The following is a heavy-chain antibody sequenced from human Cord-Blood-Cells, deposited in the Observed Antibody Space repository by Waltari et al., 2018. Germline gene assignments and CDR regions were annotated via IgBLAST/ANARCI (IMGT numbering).Heavy chain of an antibody. J-gene: IGHJ4*02. CDR1: GDTSTGDY. CDR3: ARSKDYYGSGSYFDY. Sequence: QVQLLQSGAEVKTPGASVKASCEASGDTSTGDYITLGPPAPGQGLEWMGWINPNSGGTNYAQKFQGRVTMTRDTSISTAYMELSRLRSDDTAVYYCARSKDYYGSGSYFDYWGQGTLVTVSS. D-gene: IGHD3-10*01. CDR2: INPNSGGT. V-gene: IGHV1-2*02.